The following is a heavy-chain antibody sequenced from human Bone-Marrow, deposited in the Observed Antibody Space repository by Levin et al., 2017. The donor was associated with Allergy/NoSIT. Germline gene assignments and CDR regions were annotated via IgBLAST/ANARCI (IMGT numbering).Heavy chain of an antibody. CDR2: IKSETDGGTT. J-gene: IGHJ6*02. V-gene: IGHV3-15*01. D-gene: IGHD2-2*01. CDR1: GFTFSKAS. Sequence: PGGSLRLSCAASGFTFSKASMIWVRQAPGKGLEWVGRIKSETDGGTTDYAAPVRGRFTISRDDSETTVYLQMNSLKIEDTAVYYCTTDLFRACSSTSCANYFYDAMDVWGQGTTVTVS. CDR3: TTDLFRACSSTSCANYFYDAMDV.